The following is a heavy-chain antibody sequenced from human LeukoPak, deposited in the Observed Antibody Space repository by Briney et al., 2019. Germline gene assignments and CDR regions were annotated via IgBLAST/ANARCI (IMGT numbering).Heavy chain of an antibody. CDR3: ARDIDGGQVIYFGH. CDR2: ISYDGSNK. J-gene: IGHJ4*02. D-gene: IGHD2-15*01. V-gene: IGHV3-30*03. CDR1: GFTVSSNY. Sequence: GGSLRLSCAASGFTVSSNYMSWVGQAPGKGLESVALISYDGSNKYYADSVKGRFTISRDNSKNKMYLQMNSLRAEDTAVYYCARDIDGGQVIYFGHWGQGTLVTVSS.